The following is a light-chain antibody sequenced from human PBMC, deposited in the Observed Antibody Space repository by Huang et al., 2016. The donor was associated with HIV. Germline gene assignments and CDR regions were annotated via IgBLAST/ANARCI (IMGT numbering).Light chain of an antibody. CDR3: QKYNSAPLT. J-gene: IGKJ4*01. Sequence: DIQMTQSPSSRSASVGDRVTITCRASQGIINYLAWYQQKPGKVPKLLSYAASTLQSGVPSRLRGSGSGTDFTLTISSLQPEDVATYYCQKYNSAPLTFGGGTKVEIK. CDR2: AAS. CDR1: QGIINY. V-gene: IGKV1-27*01.